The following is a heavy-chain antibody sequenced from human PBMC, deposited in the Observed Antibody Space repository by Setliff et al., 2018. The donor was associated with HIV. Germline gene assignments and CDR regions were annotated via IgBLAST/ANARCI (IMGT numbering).Heavy chain of an antibody. Sequence: TSETLSLTCTVSGGSISSYYWSWIRQPAGKGLEWIGHIYTSGSTNYNPSLKSRVTISVDTSKNQFSLKLSSVTAADTAVYYCASGPMIVVVTRPLEYWGQGTLVTVSS. CDR3: ASGPMIVVVTRPLEY. D-gene: IGHD3-22*01. CDR2: IYTSGST. J-gene: IGHJ4*02. V-gene: IGHV4-4*07. CDR1: GGSISSYY.